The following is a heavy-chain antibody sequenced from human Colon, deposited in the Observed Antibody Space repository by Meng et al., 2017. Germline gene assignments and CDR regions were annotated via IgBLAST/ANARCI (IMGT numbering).Heavy chain of an antibody. Sequence: GESLKISCAASGFTFSRYWMHWVRQAPGKRLELVSRINSDGSITNYADSVKGRSTISRDNAKNTLYLQMNSLRAEDTAVYYCAEEVCSGSTCYSLDHWGQGTLVTVSS. CDR1: GFTFSRYW. V-gene: IGHV3-74*01. D-gene: IGHD2-15*01. CDR2: INSDGSIT. J-gene: IGHJ4*02. CDR3: AEEVCSGSTCYSLDH.